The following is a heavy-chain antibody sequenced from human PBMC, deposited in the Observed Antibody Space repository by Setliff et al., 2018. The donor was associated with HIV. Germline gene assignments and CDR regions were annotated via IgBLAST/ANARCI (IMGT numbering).Heavy chain of an antibody. CDR3: ARDSSTGWFSADY. V-gene: IGHV1-46*01. D-gene: IGHD6-19*01. Sequence: ASVKVSCKASGYTFTSYYMHWVRQAPGQGLEWMGLIHPSTGNTYYTQKFQGRVTWTRDTSTSTVYMELSSLRSEDTAVYCCARDSSTGWFSADYWGQGTQVTVSS. J-gene: IGHJ4*02. CDR2: IHPSTGNT. CDR1: GYTFTSYY.